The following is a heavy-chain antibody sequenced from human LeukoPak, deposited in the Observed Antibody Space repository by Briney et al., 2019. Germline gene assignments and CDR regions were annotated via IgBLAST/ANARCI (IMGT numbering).Heavy chain of an antibody. CDR3: ARPNSFDRVKFDY. V-gene: IGHV1-2*02. J-gene: IGHJ4*02. CDR1: GYTFTGYY. D-gene: IGHD5-18*01. Sequence: GASVKVSCKASGYTFTGYYMHWVRQAPGQGLEWMGWINPNSGGTSYAQKFQGRVTMTRDTSTSTVYMELSSLRSEDTAVYYCARPNSFDRVKFDYWGQGTLVTVSS. CDR2: INPNSGGT.